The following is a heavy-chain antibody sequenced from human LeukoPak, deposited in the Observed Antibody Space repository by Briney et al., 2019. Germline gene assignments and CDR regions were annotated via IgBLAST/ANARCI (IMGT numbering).Heavy chain of an antibody. CDR1: GFTFSSCA. D-gene: IGHD1-26*01. V-gene: IGHV3-30-3*01. CDR2: ISYDGSNK. J-gene: IGHJ4*02. Sequence: GGSLRLSCAASGFTFSSCAMHWVRQAPGKGLEWVAVISYDGSNKYYADSVKGRFTISRDNSKNTLYLQMNSLRAEDTAVYYCARVIRLGATWALGYWGQGTLVTVSS. CDR3: ARVIRLGATWALGY.